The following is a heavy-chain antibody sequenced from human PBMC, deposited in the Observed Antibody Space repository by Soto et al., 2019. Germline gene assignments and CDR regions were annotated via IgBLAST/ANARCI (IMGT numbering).Heavy chain of an antibody. J-gene: IGHJ6*02. Sequence: ASVKVSCKASGYTFTSYDINWVRQATGQGLEWMGWMNPNSGNTGYAQKFQGRVTMTRNTSISTAYMELSSLRSEDTAVYYCAREWRTTKYGGYGHYYYGMDVWGQGTTVTVSS. CDR1: GYTFTSYD. D-gene: IGHD5-12*01. CDR3: AREWRTTKYGGYGHYYYGMDV. V-gene: IGHV1-8*01. CDR2: MNPNSGNT.